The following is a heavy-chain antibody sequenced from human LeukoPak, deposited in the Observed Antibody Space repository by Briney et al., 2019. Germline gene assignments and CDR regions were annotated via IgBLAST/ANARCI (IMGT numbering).Heavy chain of an antibody. Sequence: GVSLRLSCAASGFTFRSYNMHWVRRAPGKGLKWVAFIRSHGSTEYYADSVKGRFTISRDDSKNTLFLQMHSLRAEETAVYYCAKDGGSFQVDYWGQGTLVTVSS. J-gene: IGHJ4*02. CDR2: IRSHGSTE. CDR3: AKDGGSFQVDY. D-gene: IGHD1-26*01. V-gene: IGHV3-30*02. CDR1: GFTFRSYN.